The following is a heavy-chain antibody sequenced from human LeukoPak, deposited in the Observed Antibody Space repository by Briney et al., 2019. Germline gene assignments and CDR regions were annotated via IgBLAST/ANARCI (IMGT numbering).Heavy chain of an antibody. CDR3: ARGYSYGYRGLGGNFDY. CDR2: IIPIFGTA. J-gene: IGHJ4*02. V-gene: IGHV1-69*05. D-gene: IGHD5-18*01. Sequence: ASVKVSCKASGGTFSSYAISWVRQAPGQGLEWMGGIIPIFGTANYAQKFQGRVTITTDESTSTAYMELSSLRSEDTAVYYCARGYSYGYRGLGGNFDYWGQGTLVTASS. CDR1: GGTFSSYA.